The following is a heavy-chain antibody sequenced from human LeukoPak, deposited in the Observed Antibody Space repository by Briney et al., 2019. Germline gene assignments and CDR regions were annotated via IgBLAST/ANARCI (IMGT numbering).Heavy chain of an antibody. V-gene: IGHV4-38-2*02. J-gene: IGHJ4*02. Sequence: SETLSLTCTVSGYSISSGYYWGWIRQPPGKGLEWIGSMYHSGSTNYNPSLKSRVTISVDTSKNQFSLKLSSVTAADTAVYYCARRGSPDIVVVPAAIEGDYWGQGTLVTVSS. CDR2: MYHSGST. CDR3: ARRGSPDIVVVPAAIEGDY. D-gene: IGHD2-2*02. CDR1: GYSISSGYY.